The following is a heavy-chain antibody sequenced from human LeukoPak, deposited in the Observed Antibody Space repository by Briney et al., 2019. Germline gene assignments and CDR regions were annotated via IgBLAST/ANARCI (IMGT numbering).Heavy chain of an antibody. CDR2: ISPDGNQD. Sequence: GGSLRLSCAASGFTFSVFGIHWVRQAPGKGLEWVAAISPDGNQDYYTDSVKGRFTVSRDNFSNMIYLQINSLRGEDSAVYYRAKINNVDDFWGQGTLVTVSS. CDR3: AKINNVDDF. J-gene: IGHJ4*02. V-gene: IGHV3-30*18. D-gene: IGHD1/OR15-1a*01. CDR1: GFTFSVFG.